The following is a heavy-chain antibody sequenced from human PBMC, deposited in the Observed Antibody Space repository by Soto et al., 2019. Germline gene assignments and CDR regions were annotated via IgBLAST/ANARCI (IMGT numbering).Heavy chain of an antibody. V-gene: IGHV3-30*03. J-gene: IGHJ4*02. CDR1: GFTFSSYG. CDR3: ATDSRIDY. D-gene: IGHD6-13*01. Sequence: QVQLVESGGGVVQPGRSLRLSCAASGFTFSSYGMHWVRQAPGKGLEWVAVISYDGSNKYYADSVKGRFTISRDNSKNTLYLQMNSLRAEDTAVYYCATDSRIDYWGQGTLDTVSS. CDR2: ISYDGSNK.